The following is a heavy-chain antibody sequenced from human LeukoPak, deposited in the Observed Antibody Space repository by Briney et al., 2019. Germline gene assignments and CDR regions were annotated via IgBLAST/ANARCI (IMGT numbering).Heavy chain of an antibody. CDR1: GFTFSNYA. CDR2: ISGSSGLT. V-gene: IGHV3-23*01. J-gene: IGHJ4*02. Sequence: PGGSLRLSCAASGFTFSNYAMSWVRQAPGRGLEWVSAISGSSGLTYYADSVKGRFTISRDNSKNTLYLQMNSLRAEDTAVYYCACLTGYYNVGYYFDYWGQGTLVTVSS. D-gene: IGHD3-9*01. CDR3: ACLTGYYNVGYYFDY.